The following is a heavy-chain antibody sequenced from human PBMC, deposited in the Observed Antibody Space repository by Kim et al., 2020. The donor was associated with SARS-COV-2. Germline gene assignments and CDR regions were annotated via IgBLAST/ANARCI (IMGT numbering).Heavy chain of an antibody. D-gene: IGHD1-26*01. V-gene: IGHV3-30*07. CDR3: ARSVAATYYFDY. J-gene: IGHJ4*02. Sequence: YYAGTEKGRFTICRDNSKNTLYLQMNSLRAEDTAVYYCARSVAATYYFDYRGQGTLVTVSS.